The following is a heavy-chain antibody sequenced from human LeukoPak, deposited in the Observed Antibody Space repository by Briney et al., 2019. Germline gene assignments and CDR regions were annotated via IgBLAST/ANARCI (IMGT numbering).Heavy chain of an antibody. J-gene: IGHJ1*01. V-gene: IGHV4-4*07. Sequence: PSETLSLTCSVSGGSISSYYCSWIRQSAGKGLGWMGRIFPSGKTNYNPSLKSRATMSVDTSKNQFSLKLSSATAADTAVYYCAKDRVGSSTLDFQHWGQGTLVSVSS. CDR2: IFPSGKT. D-gene: IGHD1-26*01. CDR3: AKDRVGSSTLDFQH. CDR1: GGSISSYY.